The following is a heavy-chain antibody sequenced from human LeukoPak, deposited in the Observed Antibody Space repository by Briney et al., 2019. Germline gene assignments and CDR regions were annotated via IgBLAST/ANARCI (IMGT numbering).Heavy chain of an antibody. J-gene: IGHJ4*02. CDR1: GYTFTGYY. D-gene: IGHD6-19*01. Sequence: ASVKVSCKASGYTFTGYYMHWVRQAPGQGLEWMGWINPESGGTKYAQKFQGRVTMTRDTSISTAYMELSRLTSDDTAVYYCAIRAVAARGGFDYWGQGTLATVSS. CDR3: AIRAVAARGGFDY. CDR2: INPESGGT. V-gene: IGHV1-2*02.